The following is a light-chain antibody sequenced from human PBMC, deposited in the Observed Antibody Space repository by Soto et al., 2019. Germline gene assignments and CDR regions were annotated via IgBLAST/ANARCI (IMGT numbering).Light chain of an antibody. CDR1: SSNMGNNY. Sequence: QSVLTQPPSLSAAPGQTVTISCSGGSSNMGNNYVSWYQQVAGTTPKLLIFDNNKRPSGIPDRFSGSKSGTSATLGIAGLQDGDAADYYCATCDSSLSAWVFGGGTQLTVL. CDR3: ATCDSSLSAWV. V-gene: IGLV1-51*01. CDR2: DNN. J-gene: IGLJ3*02.